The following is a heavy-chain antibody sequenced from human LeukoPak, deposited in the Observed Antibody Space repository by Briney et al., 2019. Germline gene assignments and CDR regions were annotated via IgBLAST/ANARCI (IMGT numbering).Heavy chain of an antibody. D-gene: IGHD6-13*01. CDR1: GGSVGSYY. CDR3: ARHGSSYSFDY. J-gene: IGHJ4*02. V-gene: IGHV4-59*08. CDR2: IYYGGSA. Sequence: SETLSLSCTVSGGSVGSYYWSWIRQSPGKGLEWIGYIYYGGSANYNPSLKSRATISIDRSKNQFSLKLSSLTAADTAVYYCARHGSSYSFDYWGQGTLVTVSS.